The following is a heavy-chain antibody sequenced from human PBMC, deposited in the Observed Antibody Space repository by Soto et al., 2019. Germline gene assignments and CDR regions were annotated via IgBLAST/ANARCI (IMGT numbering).Heavy chain of an antibody. J-gene: IGHJ4*02. V-gene: IGHV1-69*01. Sequence: QVQLVQSGAEVKKPGSSVKVSCKASGGTFSSYAISWVRQAPGQGLEWMGGIIPIFGTANYAQKFQGRVTITADESTSTAYMELSSLRSEDTAVYYCASIENYYDSSGYPYDFDYWGQGTLVTVSS. CDR3: ASIENYYDSSGYPYDFDY. CDR1: GGTFSSYA. CDR2: IIPIFGTA. D-gene: IGHD3-22*01.